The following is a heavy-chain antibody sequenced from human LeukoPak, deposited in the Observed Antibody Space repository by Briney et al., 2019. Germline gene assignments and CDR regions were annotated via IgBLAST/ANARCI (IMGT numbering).Heavy chain of an antibody. J-gene: IGHJ6*03. CDR3: AKGAWGSGWFKVDYYYYMDV. Sequence: GGSLRLSCAASGFTFNTYDMNWVRQAPGKGLEWVSSISGSGGTTYSADSVKGRFTISRDNSKNTLYLQMNSLRAEDKAVYYCAKGAWGSGWFKVDYYYYMDVWGKGTTVTISS. CDR2: ISGSGGTT. CDR1: GFTFNTYD. V-gene: IGHV3-23*01. D-gene: IGHD6-19*01.